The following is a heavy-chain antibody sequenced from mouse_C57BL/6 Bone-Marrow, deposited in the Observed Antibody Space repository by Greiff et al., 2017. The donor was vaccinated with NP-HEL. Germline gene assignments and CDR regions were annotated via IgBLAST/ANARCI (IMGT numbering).Heavy chain of an antibody. Sequence: EVQVVESGGGLVKPGGSLKLSCAASGFTFSSYAMSWVRQTPEKRLEWVATISDGGSYTYYPDNVKGRFTISRDNAKNNLYLQMSHLKSEDTAMYYCARVRDYYAYRGGFAYWGQGTLVTVSA. J-gene: IGHJ3*01. D-gene: IGHD2-1*01. V-gene: IGHV5-4*01. CDR1: GFTFSSYA. CDR3: ARVRDYYAYRGGFAY. CDR2: ISDGGSYT.